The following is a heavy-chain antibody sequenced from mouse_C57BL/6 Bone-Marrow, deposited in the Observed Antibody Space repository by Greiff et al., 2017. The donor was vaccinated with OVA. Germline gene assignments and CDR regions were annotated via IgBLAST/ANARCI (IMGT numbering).Heavy chain of an antibody. J-gene: IGHJ2*01. CDR3: ARWGLLYFDY. V-gene: IGHV1-54*01. D-gene: IGHD2-3*01. CDR2: INPGSGGT. Sequence: VQLQQSGAELVRPGTSVKVSCKASGYAFTNYLIEWVKQRPGQGLEWIGVINPGSGGTNYNEKFKGKATLTADKSSSTAYMQLSSLTSEDSAVYFCARWGLLYFDYWGQGTTLTVSS. CDR1: GYAFTNYL.